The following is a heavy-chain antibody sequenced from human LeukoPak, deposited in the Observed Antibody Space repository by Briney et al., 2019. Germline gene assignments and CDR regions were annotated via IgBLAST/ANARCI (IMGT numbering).Heavy chain of an antibody. CDR1: GYTLTELS. D-gene: IGHD5-18*01. CDR3: APWRIQPYGKYNYYGMDV. V-gene: IGHV1-24*01. J-gene: IGHJ6*02. CDR2: FDPEDGET. Sequence: VASVKVSCKVSGYTLTELSMHWVRQAPGKGLEWMGGFDPEDGETIYAQKFQGRVTMTEDTSTDTAYMELSSLRSEDTAVYYCAPWRIQPYGKYNYYGMDVWGQGTTVTVSS.